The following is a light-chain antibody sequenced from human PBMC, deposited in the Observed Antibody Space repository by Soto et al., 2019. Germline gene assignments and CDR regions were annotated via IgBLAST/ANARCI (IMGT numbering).Light chain of an antibody. J-gene: IGLJ2*01. V-gene: IGLV2-18*02. CDR1: SSDVGSYNR. Sequence: QSALTPPPSVSGSPGQSVTISCTGTSSDVGSYNRVSWYQQPPGTAPKLMIYEVSNRPSGVPDRFSGSKSGNTASLTISGLQAEDEADYYCSSYTSSSTLVFGVGTKLTVL. CDR3: SSYTSSSTLV. CDR2: EVS.